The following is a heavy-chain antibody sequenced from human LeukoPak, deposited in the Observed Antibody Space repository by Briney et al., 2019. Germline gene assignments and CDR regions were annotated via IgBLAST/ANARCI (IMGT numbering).Heavy chain of an antibody. Sequence: GASVKVSCKASGYTFTSYGISWVRQAPGQGLEWMGWISAYNGNTNYAQKLQGRVTMTTDTSTSTAYMELRSLRSDDTAVYYCARGELYCSSTSCLNWFDPWGQGTLVTVSS. D-gene: IGHD2-2*01. CDR3: ARGELYCSSTSCLNWFDP. V-gene: IGHV1-18*01. J-gene: IGHJ5*02. CDR1: GYTFTSYG. CDR2: ISAYNGNT.